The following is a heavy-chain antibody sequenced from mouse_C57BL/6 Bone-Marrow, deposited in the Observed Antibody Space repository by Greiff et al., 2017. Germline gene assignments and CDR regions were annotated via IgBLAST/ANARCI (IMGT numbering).Heavy chain of an antibody. J-gene: IGHJ3*01. V-gene: IGHV5-17*01. CDR3: ARMRLRRWFAY. CDR1: GFTFSDYG. D-gene: IGHD2-2*01. CDR2: ISSGSSTI. Sequence: EVHLVESGGGLVKPGGSLKLSCAASGFTFSDYGMHWVRQAPEKGLEWVAYISSGSSTIYYADTVKGRFTISRDNAKKTLFLQMTSLRSEDTAMYYCARMRLRRWFAYWGQGTLVTVSA.